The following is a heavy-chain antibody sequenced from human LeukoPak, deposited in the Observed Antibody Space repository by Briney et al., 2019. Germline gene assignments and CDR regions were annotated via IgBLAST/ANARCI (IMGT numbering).Heavy chain of an antibody. V-gene: IGHV5-51*01. CDR1: GYSFPIYW. J-gene: IGHJ4*02. CDR2: IYPADSDT. D-gene: IGHD4-17*01. CDR3: ARPVRHGDYSWADY. Sequence: GESLKTPCQGSGYSFPIYWIGWVRQMPGKGLEWMGVIYPADSDTRNSPSFQGQVTISADKSISTAYLQWSSLKASDTAMYYCARPVRHGDYSWADYWGQGTLVTVSS.